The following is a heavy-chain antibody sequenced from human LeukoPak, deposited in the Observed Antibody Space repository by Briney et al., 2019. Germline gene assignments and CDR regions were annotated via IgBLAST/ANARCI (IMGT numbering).Heavy chain of an antibody. CDR1: GFTFSSYA. D-gene: IGHD6-13*01. J-gene: IGHJ5*02. Sequence: GRSLRLSCAASGFTFSSYAMHWVRQAPGKGLEWVAVISYDGSNKYYADSVKGRFTISRDNSKNTLYLQMNSLRAEDTAVYYCAREINRYWYNSSWYPHNWFDPWGQGTLVTVSS. V-gene: IGHV3-30-3*01. CDR3: AREINRYWYNSSWYPHNWFDP. CDR2: ISYDGSNK.